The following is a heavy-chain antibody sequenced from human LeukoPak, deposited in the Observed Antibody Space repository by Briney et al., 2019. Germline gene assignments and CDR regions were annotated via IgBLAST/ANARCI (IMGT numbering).Heavy chain of an antibody. J-gene: IGHJ4*02. D-gene: IGHD6-13*01. Sequence: GGSLRLSCAASECTFSSYAMSWVRQAPGKGLEWVSAISGSGGITYYTDSVKGRFTISRDNSKNTLYLQMNSLRAEDTAVYYCAKEFSSSWYYYFDYWGQGTLVTVSS. V-gene: IGHV3-23*01. CDR2: ISGSGGIT. CDR3: AKEFSSSWYYYFDY. CDR1: ECTFSSYA.